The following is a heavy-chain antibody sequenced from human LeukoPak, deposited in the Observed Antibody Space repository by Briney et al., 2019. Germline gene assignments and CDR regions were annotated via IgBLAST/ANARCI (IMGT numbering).Heavy chain of an antibody. D-gene: IGHD3-16*02. CDR3: ARGSSPSDYVWGSYRYGTYYFDY. Sequence: SETLSLTCTVSGGSVSRSPYYWGWIRQPPGKGLEWIGYIYYSGSTNYNPSLKSRVTVSVDTSKNQFSLKLSSVTAADTAVYYCARGSSPSDYVWGSYRYGTYYFDYWGQGTLVTVSS. V-gene: IGHV4-61*01. J-gene: IGHJ4*02. CDR1: GGSVSRSPYY. CDR2: IYYSGST.